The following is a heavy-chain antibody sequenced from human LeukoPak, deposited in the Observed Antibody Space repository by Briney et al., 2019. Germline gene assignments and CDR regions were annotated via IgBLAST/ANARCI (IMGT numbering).Heavy chain of an antibody. J-gene: IGHJ4*02. CDR1: GFTFSSYG. D-gene: IGHD3-16*01. CDR3: AKDAFWGFGSYCDY. CDR2: ISYDGSNK. V-gene: IGHV3-30*18. Sequence: GGSLRLSCAASGFTFSSYGMHWVRQAPGKGLEWVAVISYDGSNKYYADSVKGRFTISRDNSKNTLYLQMNSLRAEDTAVYYCAKDAFWGFGSYCDYWGQGTLVTVSS.